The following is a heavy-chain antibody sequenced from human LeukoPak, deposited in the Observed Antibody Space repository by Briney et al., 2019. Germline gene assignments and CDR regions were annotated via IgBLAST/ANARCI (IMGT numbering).Heavy chain of an antibody. CDR2: IKTKTDGGTT. CDR3: TTDYGSGSYRYFNY. J-gene: IGHJ4*02. V-gene: IGHV3-15*01. CDR1: GFTFSNAW. D-gene: IGHD3-10*01. Sequence: PGGSLRLSCAASGFTFSNAWMSWVRQAPGKGLEWVGRIKTKTDGGTTDYAAPVKGRFTISRDDSKNTLYLQMNSLKTEDTAVCYCTTDYGSGSYRYFNYWGQGTLVTVSS.